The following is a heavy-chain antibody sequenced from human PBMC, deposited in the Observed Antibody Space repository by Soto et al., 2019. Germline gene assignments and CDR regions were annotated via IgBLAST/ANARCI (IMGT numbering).Heavy chain of an antibody. CDR2: IIPIFGTA. D-gene: IGHD3-9*01. Sequence: QVQLVQSGAEVKKPGSSVKVSCKASGGTFSSYAISWVRQAPGQGLEWMGGIIPIFGTANYAQKFQGRVTITADKSTSTAHMELSSLRSEDTAVYYCARAYYDILTGYYPYYFDYWGQGTLVTVSS. CDR1: GGTFSSYA. J-gene: IGHJ4*02. CDR3: ARAYYDILTGYYPYYFDY. V-gene: IGHV1-69*06.